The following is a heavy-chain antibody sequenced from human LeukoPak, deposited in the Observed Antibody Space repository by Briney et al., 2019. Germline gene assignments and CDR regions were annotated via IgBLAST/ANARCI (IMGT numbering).Heavy chain of an antibody. J-gene: IGHJ3*02. CDR1: GFTFSKDW. Sequence: GGSLRLSCAASGFTFSKDWMSWVRQAPGKGLEWVGRIKSKADGGTADYATPVKGRFTISRDDSKNTLYLQMNSLKTEDTAVYYCTTYNDKDAFNIWGQGTMVTVSS. CDR2: IKSKADGGTA. D-gene: IGHD1-1*01. V-gene: IGHV3-15*01. CDR3: TTYNDKDAFNI.